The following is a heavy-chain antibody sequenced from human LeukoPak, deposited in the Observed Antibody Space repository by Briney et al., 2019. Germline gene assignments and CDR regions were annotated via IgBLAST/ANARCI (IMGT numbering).Heavy chain of an antibody. D-gene: IGHD1-26*01. CDR3: ARVMWGATAFDY. J-gene: IGHJ4*02. V-gene: IGHV1-2*02. Sequence: WASVKVSWKASGYTFNGHYMHWVRQAPGQGPEWMGWINPNSGDTNYAQKFQGRVTLTTDTSISTAYMELSRLRSDDTAVYYCARVMWGATAFDYWGQGTLVTVSS. CDR2: INPNSGDT. CDR1: GYTFNGHY.